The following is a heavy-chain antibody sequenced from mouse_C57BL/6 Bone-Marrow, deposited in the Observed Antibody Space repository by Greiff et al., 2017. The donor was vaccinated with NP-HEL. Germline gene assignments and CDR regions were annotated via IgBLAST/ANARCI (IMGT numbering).Heavy chain of an antibody. J-gene: IGHJ4*01. Sequence: VKLMESGPGLVQPSQSLSITCTVSGFSLTSYGVHWVRQSPGKGLEWLGVIWSGGSTDYNAAFISRLSISKDNSKSQVFFKMNSLQADDTAIYYCARRDDGGAYAMDYWGQGTSVTVSS. CDR1: GFSLTSYG. CDR2: IWSGGST. CDR3: ARRDDGGAYAMDY. V-gene: IGHV2-2*01. D-gene: IGHD2-12*01.